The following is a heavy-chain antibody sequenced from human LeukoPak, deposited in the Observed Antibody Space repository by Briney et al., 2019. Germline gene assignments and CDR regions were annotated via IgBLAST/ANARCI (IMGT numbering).Heavy chain of an antibody. CDR3: ARGRYTVTTDAFDF. CDR2: MFYSGST. CDR1: GGSTSSYY. J-gene: IGHJ3*01. V-gene: IGHV4-59*12. D-gene: IGHD4-17*01. Sequence: SETLSLTCTVSGGSTSSYYWSWIRQPPGKGLEWIGYMFYSGSTYYNPSLKSRVTISVDTSKNQYSLKLSSVTAADTALYYCARGRYTVTTDAFDFWGHGTMVTVSS.